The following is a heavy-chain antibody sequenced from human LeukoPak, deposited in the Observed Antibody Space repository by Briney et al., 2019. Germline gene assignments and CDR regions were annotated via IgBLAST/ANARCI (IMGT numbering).Heavy chain of an antibody. V-gene: IGHV1-18*01. CDR3: ARTRTVTTGKNAFDI. CDR1: GYTFTAYG. CDR2: VNTYNGNT. D-gene: IGHD4-17*01. Sequence: ASVNVSCKASGYTFTAYGINWVRQAPGQGLAWMGWVNTYNGNTNYAQKLQGRVTMTTDTSTSTAYMELRSLRSDDTAVYYCARTRTVTTGKNAFDIWGQGTMVTVSS. J-gene: IGHJ3*02.